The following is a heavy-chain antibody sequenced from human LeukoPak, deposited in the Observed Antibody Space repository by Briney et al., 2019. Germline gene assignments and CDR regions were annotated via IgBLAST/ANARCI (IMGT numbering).Heavy chain of an antibody. CDR1: GFTFSSYG. CDR2: VRYDASNK. V-gene: IGHV3-30*02. CDR3: AKTIVLVPAADNWGIDAFDV. D-gene: IGHD2-2*01. Sequence: GGSLRLSCAASGFTFSSYGMHWVRQAPGKGLEWVAFVRYDASNKYYADSVKGRFTISRDNSKNTLYLQMNSLRAEDTAVYYCAKTIVLVPAADNWGIDAFDVWGQGTMVTVSS. J-gene: IGHJ3*01.